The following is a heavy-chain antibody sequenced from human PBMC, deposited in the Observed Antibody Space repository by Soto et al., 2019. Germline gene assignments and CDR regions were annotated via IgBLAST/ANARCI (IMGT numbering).Heavy chain of an antibody. V-gene: IGHV3-30*18. CDR3: AKDLNLHGATGSYYFDY. CDR1: GFTFSSYG. Sequence: QVQLVESGGGVVQPGRSLRLSCAASGFTFSSYGMHWVRQAPGKGLEWVAVISYDGSNKYYADSVKGRFTISRDNSKNTLYLQMNSLRAEDTAVYYCAKDLNLHGATGSYYFDYWGQGTLVTVSS. D-gene: IGHD1-26*01. CDR2: ISYDGSNK. J-gene: IGHJ4*02.